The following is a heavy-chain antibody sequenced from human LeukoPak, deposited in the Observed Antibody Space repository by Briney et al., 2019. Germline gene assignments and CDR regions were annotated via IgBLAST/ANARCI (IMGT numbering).Heavy chain of an antibody. CDR3: ARGVSEYSSGWREKFDY. CDR1: GFTFSSYW. V-gene: IGHV3-74*01. Sequence: GGSLRLSCAASGFTFSSYWMHWVRQAPGKGLVWVSRINSDGSSTSYADSVKGRFTISRDNAKNTLYLQMNSLRAEDTAVYYCARGVSEYSSGWREKFDYWGQGTLVTVSS. CDR2: INSDGSST. D-gene: IGHD6-19*01. J-gene: IGHJ4*02.